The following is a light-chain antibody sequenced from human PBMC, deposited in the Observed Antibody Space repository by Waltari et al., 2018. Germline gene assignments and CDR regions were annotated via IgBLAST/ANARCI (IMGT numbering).Light chain of an antibody. Sequence: IQLTQSPSSLSAYVGDRVTITCQASQHITNYLNWYQPKPGKAPKLLIYDASNLETGVPSRFSGSQSGTLFTLTISSLQPEDVATYYCQRYDNLPIFAFGPGPKVDVK. J-gene: IGKJ3*01. CDR1: QHITNY. CDR3: QRYDNLPIFA. CDR2: DAS. V-gene: IGKV1-33*01.